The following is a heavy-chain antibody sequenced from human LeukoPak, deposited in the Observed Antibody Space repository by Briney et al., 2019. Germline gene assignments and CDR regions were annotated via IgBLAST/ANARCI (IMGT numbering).Heavy chain of an antibody. Sequence: ASVKVSCKASGGTFSSYAISWVRQASGQGLEWMGGIIPIFGTANYAQKFQGRVTITADKSTSTAYMELSSLRSEDTAVYYCARARSDSDTAMVTGDNWFDPWGQGTLVTVSS. CDR1: GGTFSSYA. CDR3: ARARSDSDTAMVTGDNWFDP. CDR2: IIPIFGTA. D-gene: IGHD5-18*01. V-gene: IGHV1-69*06. J-gene: IGHJ5*02.